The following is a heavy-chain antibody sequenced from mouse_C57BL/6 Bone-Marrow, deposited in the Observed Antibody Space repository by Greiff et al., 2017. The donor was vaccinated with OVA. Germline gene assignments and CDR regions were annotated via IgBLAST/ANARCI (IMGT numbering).Heavy chain of an antibody. D-gene: IGHD2-3*01. CDR2: IYPGDGDT. V-gene: IGHV1-82*01. CDR3: ARDGYSLYAMDY. J-gene: IGHJ4*01. Sequence: VQLQQSGPELVKPGASVKISCKASGYAFSSSCMNWVKPRPGKGLEWIGRIYPGDGDTTYNGKFKGKATLTSDKSSSTAYMQLSSLTSEDSAVYFCARDGYSLYAMDYWGQGTSVTVSS. CDR1: GYAFSSSC.